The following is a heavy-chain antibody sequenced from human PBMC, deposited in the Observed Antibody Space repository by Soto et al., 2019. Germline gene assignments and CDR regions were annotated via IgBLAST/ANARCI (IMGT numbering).Heavy chain of an antibody. J-gene: IGHJ6*02. CDR3: ARAGNYYGSGSYPDYYYYGMDV. D-gene: IGHD3-10*01. CDR2: IIPIFGTA. Sequence: SVKVSCKASGGTFSSYAISWVRQAPGQGLEWMGGIIPIFGTANYAQKFQGRVTITADESTSTAYMELSSLRSEDTAVYYCARAGNYYGSGSYPDYYYYGMDVWGQGTTVTVSS. CDR1: GGTFSSYA. V-gene: IGHV1-69*13.